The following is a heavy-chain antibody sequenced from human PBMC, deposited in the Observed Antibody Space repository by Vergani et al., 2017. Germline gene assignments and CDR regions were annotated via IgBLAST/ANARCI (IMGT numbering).Heavy chain of an antibody. CDR2: IHTSGST. V-gene: IGHV4-61*02. D-gene: IGHD2-15*01. CDR3: ARDPKSYCSGGSCFSVWGAFDI. J-gene: IGHJ3*02. CDR1: GGSINSHNYY. Sequence: QVQLQESGPGLVKPSQTLPLTCTVSGGSINSHNYYWSWIRQPAGKGLEWIGRIHTSGSTNYNPSLKSRVTMSEDTSKNQFSLNLTSVTAADTAVYFCARDPKSYCSGGSCFSVWGAFDIWGRGTTVTVSS.